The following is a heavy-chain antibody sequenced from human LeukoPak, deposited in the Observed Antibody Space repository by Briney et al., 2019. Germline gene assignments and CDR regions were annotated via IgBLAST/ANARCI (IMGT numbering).Heavy chain of an antibody. CDR1: GYSFTNNW. Sequence: GESLKISCQGFGYSFTNNWIGWVRQMPGKGLEWMAIVYPGDSSTKYSPSFQGQVTISADKSISTAYLQWSRLKASDTAMYYCVRTPTCSSGSCYPNWFDSWGQGTLVTVSS. J-gene: IGHJ5*01. CDR2: VYPGDSST. V-gene: IGHV5-51*01. CDR3: VRTPTCSSGSCYPNWFDS. D-gene: IGHD2-15*01.